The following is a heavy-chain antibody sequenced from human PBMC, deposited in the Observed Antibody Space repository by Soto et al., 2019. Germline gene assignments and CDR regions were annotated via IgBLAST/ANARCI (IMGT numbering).Heavy chain of an antibody. CDR1: GFTFSSYA. Sequence: EVQLLESGGGLVHPGGSLRLSCVISGFTFSSYAMTWVRQAPGKGLEWVSTLNGDAIDIYQADSVRGRFTISRDNSKSTLYLQMNSLRAEDTAMYYCAKGYSDSSWSHLDFLGRGTLVTVSS. D-gene: IGHD6-13*01. CDR3: AKGYSDSSWSHLDF. J-gene: IGHJ4*02. V-gene: IGHV3-23*01. CDR2: LNGDAIDI.